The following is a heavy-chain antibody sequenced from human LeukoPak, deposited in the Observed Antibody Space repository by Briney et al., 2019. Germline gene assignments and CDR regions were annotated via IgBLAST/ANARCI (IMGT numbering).Heavy chain of an antibody. V-gene: IGHV3-33*01. CDR3: ARGNYYDSSGCPNGY. D-gene: IGHD3-22*01. CDR2: IWYDGSNK. CDR1: GFTFSSYG. Sequence: GGSLRLSCAASGFTFSSYGMHWVRQAPGKGLEWVAVIWYDGSNKYYADSVKGRFTISRDNSKNTLYLQMNSLRAEDTAVYYCARGNYYDSSGCPNGYWGQGTLVTVSS. J-gene: IGHJ4*02.